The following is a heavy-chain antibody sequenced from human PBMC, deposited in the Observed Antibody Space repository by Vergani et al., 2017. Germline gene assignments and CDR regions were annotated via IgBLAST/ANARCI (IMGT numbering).Heavy chain of an antibody. Sequence: EVQLLESGGDLVQPGGSLRLSCTASGFIFSTYAMSWFRQAPGKGLEWVAGLSASGAPTYYADSVRGRVTISRDNSKNTLYLQMNSLRVKDTAVYYCARAYGRYDWFDYWGQRTLVTVSS. V-gene: IGHV3-23*01. CDR1: GFIFSTYA. CDR2: LSASGAPT. D-gene: IGHD1-20*01. CDR3: ARAYGRYDWFDY. J-gene: IGHJ4*01.